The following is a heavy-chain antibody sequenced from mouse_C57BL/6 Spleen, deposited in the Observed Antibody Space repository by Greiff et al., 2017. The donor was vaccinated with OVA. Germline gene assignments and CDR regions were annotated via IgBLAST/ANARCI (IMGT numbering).Heavy chain of an antibody. D-gene: IGHD3-1*01. CDR2: IYPGGGYT. J-gene: IGHJ2*01. V-gene: IGHV1-63*01. Sequence: QVQLQQSGAELVRPGTSVKMSCKASGYTFTNYWIGWAKQRPGHGLAWIGDIYPGGGYTNYNEKFKGKATLTADKSSSTAYMQFSSLTSEDSAIYYCARGGSYYFDYWGQGTTLTVSS. CDR3: ARGGSYYFDY. CDR1: GYTFTNYW.